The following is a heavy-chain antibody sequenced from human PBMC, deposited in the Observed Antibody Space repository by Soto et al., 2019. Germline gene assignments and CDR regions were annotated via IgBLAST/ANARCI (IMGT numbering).Heavy chain of an antibody. CDR2: ISSGSSYI. V-gene: IGHV3-21*01. Sequence: KSWGSLRLSCAASGFTFSSYTMKWVRQAPGKGLEWVSSISSGSSYIYYADSVKGRFTISRDNAKKSLYLQMNSLRAEDTAVYYCARVEREDRVLMVFAPYGMDVWGQGTTVTVSS. CDR3: ARVEREDRVLMVFAPYGMDV. CDR1: GFTFSSYT. D-gene: IGHD2-8*01. J-gene: IGHJ6*02.